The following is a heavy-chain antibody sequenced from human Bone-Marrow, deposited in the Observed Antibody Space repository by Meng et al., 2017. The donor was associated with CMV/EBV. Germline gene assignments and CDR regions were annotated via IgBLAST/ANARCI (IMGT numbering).Heavy chain of an antibody. CDR3: ARGARGGYSSGWYCDY. D-gene: IGHD6-19*01. CDR1: GFTFSSYA. V-gene: IGHV3-30*04. CDR2: ISYDGSNK. J-gene: IGHJ4*02. Sequence: GESLKISCAASGFTFSSYAMHWVRQAPGKGLEWVAVISYDGSNKYYADSVKGRFTIFRDNSKNTVYLQMSSLREDTAVYYCARGARGGYSSGWYCDYWGQGTLVTVSS.